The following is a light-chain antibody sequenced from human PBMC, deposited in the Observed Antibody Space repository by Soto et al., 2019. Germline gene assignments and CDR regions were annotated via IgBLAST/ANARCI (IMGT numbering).Light chain of an antibody. Sequence: DIQMTQSPSSLSASVGDTVTITCRASQSISTYLTWYQQKPGRAPKLLIYAAHTLQGGVPSRFSGSGSVTEFTLTISGLQPEDFATYYCQHLNSYPGFGPGTKVDI. V-gene: IGKV1-9*01. CDR3: QHLNSYPG. CDR1: QSISTY. J-gene: IGKJ3*01. CDR2: AAH.